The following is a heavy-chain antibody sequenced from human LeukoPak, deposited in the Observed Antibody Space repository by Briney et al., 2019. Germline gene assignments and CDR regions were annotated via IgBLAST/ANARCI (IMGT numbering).Heavy chain of an antibody. V-gene: IGHV3-53*01. D-gene: IGHD3-9*01. CDR3: AREVGDILTGYYVFDY. CDR1: GFTVSSNY. Sequence: PGGSLRLSCAASGFTVSSNYMSWVRQAPGKGLERVSVIYSGGSTYYADSVKGRFTISRDNSKNTLYLQMNSLRAEDTAVYYCAREVGDILTGYYVFDYWGQGTLVTVSS. CDR2: IYSGGST. J-gene: IGHJ4*02.